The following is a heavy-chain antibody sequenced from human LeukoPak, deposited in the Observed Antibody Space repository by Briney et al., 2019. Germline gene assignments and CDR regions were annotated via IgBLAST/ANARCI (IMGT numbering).Heavy chain of an antibody. V-gene: IGHV4-61*01. Sequence: SQTLSLTCTVSGGSISSGSYYWSWIRQPPGKGLEWIGYIYYSGSTNYNPSLKSRVTISVDTSKNQFSLKLSSVTAADTAVYYCARDRWGAADYWGQGTLVTVSS. CDR3: ARDRWGAADY. CDR2: IYYSGST. D-gene: IGHD3-16*01. J-gene: IGHJ4*02. CDR1: GGSISSGSYY.